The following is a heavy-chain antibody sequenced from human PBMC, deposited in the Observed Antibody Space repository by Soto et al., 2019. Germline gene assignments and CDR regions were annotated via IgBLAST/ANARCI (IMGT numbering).Heavy chain of an antibody. CDR2: IYYSGST. Sequence: SETLSLTCTVSGGSISSSSYYWGWIRQPPGKGLEWIGSIYYSGSTYYNQSLKSRVTISVDTSKNQFSLKLSFVTAADTAVYYCARQLDVRGYYDSSGYPKSYYGMDVWGQGATVTVSS. CDR3: ARQLDVRGYYDSSGYPKSYYGMDV. CDR1: GGSISSSSYY. V-gene: IGHV4-39*01. J-gene: IGHJ6*02. D-gene: IGHD3-22*01.